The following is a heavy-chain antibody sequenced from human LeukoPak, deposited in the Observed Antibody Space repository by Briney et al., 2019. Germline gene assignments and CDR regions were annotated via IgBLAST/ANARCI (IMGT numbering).Heavy chain of an antibody. CDR1: GYTFTGYY. J-gene: IGHJ4*02. Sequence: ASVKVSCKASGYTFTGYYMHWVRQAPGQGLEWMGWINPNSGGTNYAQKFQGRVTMTRDTSISTAYMELSRLRSDVTAVYYCAREGADIVVVPAAHDYWGQGTLVTVSS. V-gene: IGHV1-2*02. CDR3: AREGADIVVVPAAHDY. D-gene: IGHD2-2*01. CDR2: INPNSGGT.